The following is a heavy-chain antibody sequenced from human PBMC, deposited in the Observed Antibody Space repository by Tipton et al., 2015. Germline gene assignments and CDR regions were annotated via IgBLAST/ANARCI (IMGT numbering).Heavy chain of an antibody. CDR1: GITFTKDG. J-gene: IGHJ4*02. Sequence: QLVQSGAEVKKPGSSVKISCKWSGITFTKDGLNWVRQAPGQGLEWLGGMIPRFRKAVYAPTVQGRLTIIIDTNTTTAHMELSNLTSADTAVYYCASGVSLLEQLWPQPFDHWGQGTLVTVSS. V-gene: IGHV1-69*06. CDR3: ASGVSLLEQLWPQPFDH. CDR2: MIPRFRKA. D-gene: IGHD3-3*01.